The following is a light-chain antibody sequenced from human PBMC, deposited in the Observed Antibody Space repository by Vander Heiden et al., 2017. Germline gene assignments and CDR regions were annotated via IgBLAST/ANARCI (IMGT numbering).Light chain of an antibody. Sequence: QSVLTQPPSASGTPGQRVTISCSGSSSNIGSNTVNWYQQIPGTAPKLLIYSNNQRPSGVPDRFSGSKSGTSASLAISGLQYEDEADYYCAAWDDSLNGEVFGGGTKLTVL. CDR2: SNN. CDR1: SSNIGSNT. V-gene: IGLV1-44*01. CDR3: AAWDDSLNGEV. J-gene: IGLJ2*01.